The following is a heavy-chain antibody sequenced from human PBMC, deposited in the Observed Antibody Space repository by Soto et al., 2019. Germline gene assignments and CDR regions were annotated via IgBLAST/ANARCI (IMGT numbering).Heavy chain of an antibody. CDR3: ARGRHHETSGYSSGGWYYFDH. Sequence: QVQLQQWGAGLLKPSETLSLICDVSGGSFSDYHWSWIRQPPGKGLEWIGKINHSGSANYNPSLTRRVTISVGMSKNQFSLELSSVTAADTAVYYCARGRHHETSGYSSGGWYYFDHWGQGTLVTVSS. CDR1: GGSFSDYH. J-gene: IGHJ4*02. V-gene: IGHV4-34*01. CDR2: INHSGSA. D-gene: IGHD3-22*01.